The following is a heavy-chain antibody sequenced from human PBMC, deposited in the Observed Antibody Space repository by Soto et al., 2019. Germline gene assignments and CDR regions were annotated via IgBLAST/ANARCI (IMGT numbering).Heavy chain of an antibody. CDR1: GFTVSSNY. J-gene: IGHJ6*03. V-gene: IGHV3-53*04. CDR2: IYSGGST. Sequence: GGSLRLSCAASGFTVSSNYMSWVRQAPGKGLEWVSVIYSGGSTYYADSVKGRFTISRHNSKNTLYLQMNSLRAEDTAVYYCARSKTAYYYYMDVWGKGTTVTVSS. D-gene: IGHD1-1*01. CDR3: ARSKTAYYYYMDV.